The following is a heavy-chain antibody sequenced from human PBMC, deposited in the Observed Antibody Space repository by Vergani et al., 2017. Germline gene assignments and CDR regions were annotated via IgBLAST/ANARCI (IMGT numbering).Heavy chain of an antibody. CDR1: GSTFTTYG. J-gene: IGHJ4*02. CDR3: ANEGSANRIRGWLDH. D-gene: IGHD3-10*01. Sequence: QEQLVESGGGVVQPGGSLRLSCTAASGSTFTTYGVHWVRQAPGKGLEWVAFIQYDGSDIFYADFVEGRFTISRDNSKNSLYLQMRSLRFDDTAVYYCANEGSANRIRGWLDHWGQGALVTVSS. V-gene: IGHV3-30*02. CDR2: IQYDGSDI.